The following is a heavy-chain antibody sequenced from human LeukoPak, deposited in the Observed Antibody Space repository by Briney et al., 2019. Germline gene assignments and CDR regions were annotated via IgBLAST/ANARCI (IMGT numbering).Heavy chain of an antibody. Sequence: GGSLRLSCAASGFTFSSYAMHWVRQAPAKGLEWVAVISYDGSNKYYADSVKGRFTISRDNSKNTLYLQMNSLRAEDTAVYYCAREYYADAFDIWGQGTMVTVSS. V-gene: IGHV3-30*04. J-gene: IGHJ3*02. CDR1: GFTFSSYA. CDR3: AREYYADAFDI. D-gene: IGHD1-26*01. CDR2: ISYDGSNK.